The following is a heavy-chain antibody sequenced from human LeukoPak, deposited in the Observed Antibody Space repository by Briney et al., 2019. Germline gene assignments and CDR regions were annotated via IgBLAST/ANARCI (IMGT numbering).Heavy chain of an antibody. CDR1: GFIFSSYG. J-gene: IGHJ3*02. D-gene: IGHD3-9*01. CDR2: ISGSGGST. CDR3: ARDFDQGRAFDI. V-gene: IGHV3-23*01. Sequence: GGSLRLSCAASGFIFSSYGMSWVRQAPGKGLEWVSGISGSGGSTYYADSVKGRFTISRDNSKNTLYLQMNSLRAEDTAVYYCARDFDQGRAFDIWGQGTMVTVSS.